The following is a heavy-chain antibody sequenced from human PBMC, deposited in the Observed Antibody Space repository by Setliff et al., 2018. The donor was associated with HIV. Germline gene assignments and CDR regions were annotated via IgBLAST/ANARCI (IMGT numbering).Heavy chain of an antibody. CDR2: IIPIFGTT. CDR3: ARDGLLVAGIRFDY. V-gene: IGHV1-69*13. CDR1: GGTFSSFA. J-gene: IGHJ4*02. Sequence: SVKVSCKISGGTFSSFALSWVRQAPGQGLEWMGGIIPIFGTTNYAQKFQGRVTITADESTGTAYMDLSSLRSEDTAVYYCARDGLLVAGIRFDYWGQGTLVTASS. D-gene: IGHD6-19*01.